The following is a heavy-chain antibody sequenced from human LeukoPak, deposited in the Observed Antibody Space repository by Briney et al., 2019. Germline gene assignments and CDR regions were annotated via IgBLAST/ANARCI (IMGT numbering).Heavy chain of an antibody. CDR3: ASRDAAYYFDY. V-gene: IGHV3-23*01. CDR1: GFTFSSYA. D-gene: IGHD5-18*01. Sequence: GGSLRLSCAASGFTFSSYAMSWVRQAPGKGLEWVSAISAGGGSTYYADSVKGRFTISRDNSKNTLSLQMNSLRAEDTAVYYCASRDAAYYFDYWGQGTLVTVSS. J-gene: IGHJ4*02. CDR2: ISAGGGST.